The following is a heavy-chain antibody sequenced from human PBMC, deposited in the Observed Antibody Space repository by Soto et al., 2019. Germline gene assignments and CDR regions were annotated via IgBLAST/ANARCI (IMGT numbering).Heavy chain of an antibody. CDR1: GGSFSGYY. V-gene: IGHV4-34*01. D-gene: IGHD2-21*01. CDR2: INHSGST. Sequence: PSETLSLTCAVYGGSFSGYYWSWIRQPPGKGLEWIGEINHSGSTNYNPSLKSRVTISVDTATNQVSLRMSSVTAADTAVYFCGRVVEGATRHTDFDSWGQGTLVTVSS. CDR3: GRVVEGATRHTDFDS. J-gene: IGHJ5*01.